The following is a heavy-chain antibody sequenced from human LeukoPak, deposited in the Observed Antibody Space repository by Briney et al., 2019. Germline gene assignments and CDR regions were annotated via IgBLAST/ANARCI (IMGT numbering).Heavy chain of an antibody. D-gene: IGHD5/OR15-5a*01. V-gene: IGHV4-34*01. CDR3: ARSTPGP. CDR1: GGSFSGYY. J-gene: IGHJ5*02. Sequence: SETLSLTCAVYGGSFSGYYWSWIRQPPGKGLEWIGEINHSGSTNYNPSLKSRVTISVDTSKNQFSLKLSSVTAADTAVYYCARSTPGPWGQGTLVTVSS. CDR2: INHSGST.